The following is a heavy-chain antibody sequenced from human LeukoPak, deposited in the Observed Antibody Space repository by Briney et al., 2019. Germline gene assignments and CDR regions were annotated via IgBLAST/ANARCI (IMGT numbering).Heavy chain of an antibody. D-gene: IGHD1-26*01. CDR2: IGSTSSTI. J-gene: IGHJ4*02. Sequence: PGGSLRLSCLASGFTLSSYSMNWVRQAPGKRLQWVAYIGSTSSTIYYADSVKGRFTISRDNAKNSLYLDMNSLTDEDTALYYCERGTLGAITSFWGQGTLVTVSP. CDR3: ERGTLGAITSF. V-gene: IGHV3-48*02. CDR1: GFTLSSYS.